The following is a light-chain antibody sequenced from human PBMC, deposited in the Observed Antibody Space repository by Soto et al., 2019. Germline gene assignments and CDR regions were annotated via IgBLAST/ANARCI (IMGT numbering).Light chain of an antibody. CDR2: EVT. J-gene: IGLJ1*01. V-gene: IGLV2-14*01. CDR1: SGDIGSYNR. CDR3: SSYTNINTRACV. Sequence: QSVLTQPASVSGSPGQSITISCTGTSGDIGSYNRVSWYQQHPGKAPKLIIYEVTDRPSGVSNRFSGSKSGNTASLTISGLQAEDEAEYSCSSYTNINTRACVFGPGTKVTVL.